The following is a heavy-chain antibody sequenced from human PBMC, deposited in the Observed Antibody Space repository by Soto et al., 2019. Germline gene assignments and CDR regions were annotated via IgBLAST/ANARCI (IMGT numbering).Heavy chain of an antibody. V-gene: IGHV3-23*01. CDR1: GFKFSNYA. Sequence: GGSLRLSCAASGFKFSNYAMSWVRQAPGKGLEWASLISATGGGTYYADSVKGRFTISRDNSHNTLYLQVHSLTAEDTAVYYCAKDRRAGGNSAFYFDFWGQGAQVTVSS. J-gene: IGHJ4*02. CDR3: AKDRRAGGNSAFYFDF. D-gene: IGHD3-16*01. CDR2: ISATGGGT.